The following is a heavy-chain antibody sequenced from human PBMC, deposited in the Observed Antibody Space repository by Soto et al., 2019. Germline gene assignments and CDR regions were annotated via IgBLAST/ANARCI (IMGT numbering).Heavy chain of an antibody. CDR3: AITENYDIRGSPLDY. J-gene: IGHJ4*02. CDR1: GYTFTSYG. V-gene: IGHV1-18*01. Sequence: GASVKVSCKASGYTFTSYGISWVRQAPGQGLEWMGWISAYNGNTNYAQKLQGRVTMTTDTSTSTAYMELRSLRSDDTAVYYCAITENYDIRGSPLDYWGQGTLVTVSS. CDR2: ISAYNGNT. D-gene: IGHD3-9*01.